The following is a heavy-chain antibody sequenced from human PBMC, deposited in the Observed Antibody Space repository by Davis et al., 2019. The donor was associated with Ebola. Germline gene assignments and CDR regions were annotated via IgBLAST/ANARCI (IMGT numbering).Heavy chain of an antibody. CDR3: ARGGGFGGCGMGV. CDR2: INYSGST. CDR1: GGSFSGYY. V-gene: IGHV4-34*01. Sequence: MPSETLSLTCAVYGGSFSGYYWTWIRQPPGKGLEWVGEINYSGSTNYNPSLKSRVTISVETSKNQFSLKLSSVTAADTAVYYCARGGGFGGCGMGVWGQGTTVTASS. J-gene: IGHJ6*02. D-gene: IGHD3-10*01.